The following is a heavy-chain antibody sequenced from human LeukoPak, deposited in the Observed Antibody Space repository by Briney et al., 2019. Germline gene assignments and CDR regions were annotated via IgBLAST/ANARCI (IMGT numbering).Heavy chain of an antibody. Sequence: GGSLRLSCAASGFTFSSYAMSWVRQAPGKGLEWVSAISGSGGSTYYADSVKGRFTISRDNSKNTLYLQMNSLRAEDTAVYYCAKDHNNYYGSGTYGVFDYWGQGTLVTVSS. V-gene: IGHV3-23*01. D-gene: IGHD3-10*01. CDR2: ISGSGGST. CDR3: AKDHNNYYGSGTYGVFDY. CDR1: GFTFSSYA. J-gene: IGHJ4*02.